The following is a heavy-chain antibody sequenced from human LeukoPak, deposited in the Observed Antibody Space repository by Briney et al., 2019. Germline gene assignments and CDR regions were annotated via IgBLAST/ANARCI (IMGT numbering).Heavy chain of an antibody. V-gene: IGHV1-18*04. CDR2: ISAYNGNT. CDR3: ARARLRLGELSPYYFDY. CDR1: GYTFTSYG. Sequence: GASVKVSCKASGYTFTSYGISWVRQAPGQRLEWMGWISAYNGNTNYAQKLQGRVTMTTDTSTSTAYMELRSLRSDDTAVYYCARARLRLGELSPYYFDYWGQGTLVTVSS. J-gene: IGHJ4*02. D-gene: IGHD3-16*02.